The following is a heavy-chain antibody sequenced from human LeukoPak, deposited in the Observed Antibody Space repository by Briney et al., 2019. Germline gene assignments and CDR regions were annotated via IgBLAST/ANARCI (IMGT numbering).Heavy chain of an antibody. V-gene: IGHV3-23*01. D-gene: IGHD3-10*01. CDR2: ITASGGDT. Sequence: GGSLRLSCAASGFTFSSYAMGWVRQAPGSGLEWVSSITASGGDTYYADSVKGRFAISRDNSRTTLYLQMNSLRGEDTAVYYCAKYYIKACFDYWGQGALVTVSS. J-gene: IGHJ4*02. CDR3: AKYYIKACFDY. CDR1: GFTFSSYA.